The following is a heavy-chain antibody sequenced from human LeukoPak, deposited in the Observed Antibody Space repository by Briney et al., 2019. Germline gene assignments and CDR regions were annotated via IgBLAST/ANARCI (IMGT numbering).Heavy chain of an antibody. CDR3: ARGVGELSSYYYYYYMDV. CDR2: ICHRGST. V-gene: IGHV4-38-2*02. J-gene: IGHJ6*03. Sequence: SETLSLTCTVSGYSISSGYFWGWIRQPPGKGLGWIGTICHRGSTYYNPSLQSRVTISLDTSKNQFSLKLNSMTAADTAVYYCARGVGELSSYYYYYYMDVWGKGATVTISS. D-gene: IGHD3-10*01. CDR1: GYSISSGYF.